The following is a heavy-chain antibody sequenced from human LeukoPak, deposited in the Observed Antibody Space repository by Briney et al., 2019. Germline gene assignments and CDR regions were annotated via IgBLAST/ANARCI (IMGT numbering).Heavy chain of an antibody. CDR1: GYTFSNYG. V-gene: IGHV1-18*01. CDR2: ISTYNGNT. J-gene: IGHJ6*02. Sequence: ASVKVSCKASGYTFSNYGISWVRQAPGQGLEWMGCISTYNGNTNYAQNLQGRVTMTTDTSTSTAYMELRSLRSDDTALYYCARDNSRGNGMDVWGQGTTVTVSS. CDR3: ARDNSRGNGMDV. D-gene: IGHD4-23*01.